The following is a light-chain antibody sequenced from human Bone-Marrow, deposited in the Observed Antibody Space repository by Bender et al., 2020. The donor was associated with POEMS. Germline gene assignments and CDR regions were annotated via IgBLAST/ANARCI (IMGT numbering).Light chain of an antibody. CDR1: SNDVGSYNL. Sequence: QSALTQPASVSGSPGQSITISCTGTSNDVGSYNLVSWYQHHPGQAPKLIIYEGSKRPSGVSSRFSGSRSGNTASLPISGLQAEDEGDYYCCSFARSSNTVVFGGGTKLTVL. CDR2: EGS. J-gene: IGLJ2*01. CDR3: CSFARSSNTVV. V-gene: IGLV2-23*01.